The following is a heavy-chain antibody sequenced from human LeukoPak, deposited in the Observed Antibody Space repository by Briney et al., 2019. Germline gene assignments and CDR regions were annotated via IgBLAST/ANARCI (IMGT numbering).Heavy chain of an antibody. CDR2: INTNTGNP. Sequence: VSVKVSCKASGYTFTNYALNWVRQAPGQGLEWMGWINTNTGNPTYAQGFTGRFVFSLDTSVSTAYLQISSLKAEDTAVYYCARRRMGYFDWPRSYCFDYWGQGALVTVSS. V-gene: IGHV7-4-1*02. D-gene: IGHD3-9*01. CDR1: GYTFTNYA. CDR3: ARRRMGYFDWPRSYCFDY. J-gene: IGHJ4*02.